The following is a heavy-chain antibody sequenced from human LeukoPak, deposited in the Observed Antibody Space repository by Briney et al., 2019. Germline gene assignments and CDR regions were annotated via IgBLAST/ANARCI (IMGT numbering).Heavy chain of an antibody. Sequence: SETLSLTCTVSGDSISSSSYHWGWIRQPPRKGLEWIGSIYYYGSTYYNPSLKSRVTISVDASKNQFSLNLSSLTAADTAVYYCARGITLSGHFDYWGQEALVTVSS. CDR1: GDSISSSSYH. CDR2: IYYYGST. D-gene: IGHD1-14*01. J-gene: IGHJ4*02. V-gene: IGHV4-39*01. CDR3: ARGITLSGHFDY.